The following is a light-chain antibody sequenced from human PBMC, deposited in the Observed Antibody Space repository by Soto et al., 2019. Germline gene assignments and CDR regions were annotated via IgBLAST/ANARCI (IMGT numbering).Light chain of an antibody. Sequence: QSALTQPASVSGSPGQSITISCTGTSSDVGGYNYVSWYQQHPGKAPKLIIHEVINRPSGVSNRFSGSKSGNTASLTISGRQAEDEADYYCSSYTTRSTLIFGGGTKLTVL. CDR3: SSYTTRSTLI. V-gene: IGLV2-14*01. J-gene: IGLJ2*01. CDR1: SSDVGGYNY. CDR2: EVI.